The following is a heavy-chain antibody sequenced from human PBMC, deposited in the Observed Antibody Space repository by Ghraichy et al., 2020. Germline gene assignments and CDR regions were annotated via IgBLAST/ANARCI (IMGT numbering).Heavy chain of an antibody. CDR2: ISGSGGST. D-gene: IGHD2-21*02. V-gene: IGHV3-23*01. CDR1: GFTFSSYA. Sequence: GESLNISCAASGFTFSSYAMSWVRQAPGKGLEWVSAISGSGGSTYYADSVKGRFTISRDNSKNTLYLQMNSLRAEDTAVYYCAKEKIVVVTAPFDYWGQGTLVTVSS. CDR3: AKEKIVVVTAPFDY. J-gene: IGHJ4*02.